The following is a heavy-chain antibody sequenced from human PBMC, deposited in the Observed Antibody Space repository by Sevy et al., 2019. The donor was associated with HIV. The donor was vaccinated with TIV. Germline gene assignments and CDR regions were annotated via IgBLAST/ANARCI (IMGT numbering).Heavy chain of an antibody. CDR1: GGSFSGYY. J-gene: IGHJ6*02. Sequence: SETLSLTCAVYGGSFSGYYWSWIRQPPGKGLEWIGEINHSGSTNYNPSLKSRVTISVDTSKNQFSLKLSSVTAADTAVYYCASRGSGSYYGGDYYYYYGMDVWGQGTTVTVSS. CDR2: INHSGST. D-gene: IGHD1-26*01. CDR3: ASRGSGSYYGGDYYYYYGMDV. V-gene: IGHV4-34*01.